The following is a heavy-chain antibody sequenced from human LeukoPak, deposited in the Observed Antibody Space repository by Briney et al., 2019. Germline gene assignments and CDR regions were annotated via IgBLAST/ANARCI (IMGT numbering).Heavy chain of an antibody. V-gene: IGHV3-7*02. Sequence: GGSLRLSCAASGFSFRSYWMSWVRQAPGKGLEWVANIKQDGSDQYYVHSVKGRFTISRDNAKNSLYLQMNSLRAEDTAVYYCVSTATFDYWGKGSLDPVSS. CDR3: VSTATFDY. CDR1: GFSFRSYW. D-gene: IGHD1-1*01. CDR2: IKQDGSDQ. J-gene: IGHJ4*02.